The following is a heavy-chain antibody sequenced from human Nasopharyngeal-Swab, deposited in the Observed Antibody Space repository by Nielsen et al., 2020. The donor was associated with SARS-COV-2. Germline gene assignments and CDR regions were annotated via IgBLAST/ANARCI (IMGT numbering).Heavy chain of an antibody. D-gene: IGHD3-10*01. CDR3: AKDKEDLRGVGSYDY. CDR2: ISGSGGST. CDR1: GFTFSSYA. Sequence: GESLKISCAASGFTFSSYAMSWVRQAPGKGLEWVSAISGSGGSTYYADSVKGRFTISRDNPKNTLHLHMSSLRAEDTAVYYCAKDKEDLRGVGSYDYWGQGTLVTVSS. V-gene: IGHV3-23*01. J-gene: IGHJ4*02.